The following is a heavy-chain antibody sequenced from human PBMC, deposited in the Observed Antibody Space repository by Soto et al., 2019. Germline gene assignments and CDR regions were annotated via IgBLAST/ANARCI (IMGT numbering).Heavy chain of an antibody. CDR1: GYKLTSYW. CDR2: IYPGDSDT. V-gene: IGHV5-51*01. D-gene: IGHD2-15*01. CDR3: ARPRGYCRGGSCYLGAMDV. J-gene: IGHJ3*01. Sequence: GESLKISCKGSGYKLTSYWIGWVRQVPGKGLEWMGIIYPGDSDTRYSPSFEGPVTIPAAKSVSTAYLQWSSLKASETAMDYCARPRGYCRGGSCYLGAMDVWGQGTMVTVSS.